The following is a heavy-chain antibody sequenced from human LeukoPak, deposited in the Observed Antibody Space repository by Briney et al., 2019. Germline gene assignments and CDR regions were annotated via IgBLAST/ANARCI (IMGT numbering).Heavy chain of an antibody. CDR3: ARDVNTAMVDYYYYYMDV. V-gene: IGHV1-18*01. CDR1: GYTFTSYD. Sequence: ASVKVSCKASGYTFTSYDINWVRQATGQGLEWMGWISAYNGNTNYAQKLQGRVTMTTDTSTSTAYMELRSLRSDDTAVYYCARDVNTAMVDYYYYYMDVWGKGTTVTISS. J-gene: IGHJ6*03. CDR2: ISAYNGNT. D-gene: IGHD5-18*01.